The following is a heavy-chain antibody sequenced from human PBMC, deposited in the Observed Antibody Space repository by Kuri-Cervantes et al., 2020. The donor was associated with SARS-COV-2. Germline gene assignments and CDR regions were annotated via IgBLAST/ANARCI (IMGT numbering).Heavy chain of an antibody. CDR2: IYYSGST. Sequence: GSLRLSCTVSGGSISSSSYYWGWIRQPPGKGLEWIGSIYYSGSTYYNPSLKSRVTISVDTSKNQFSLKLSSVTAADTAVCYCARRGGGNRNYEGWFDPGGQGTLVTVSS. J-gene: IGHJ5*02. CDR3: ARRGGGNRNYEGWFDP. V-gene: IGHV4-39*01. D-gene: IGHD1-7*01. CDR1: GGSISSSSYY.